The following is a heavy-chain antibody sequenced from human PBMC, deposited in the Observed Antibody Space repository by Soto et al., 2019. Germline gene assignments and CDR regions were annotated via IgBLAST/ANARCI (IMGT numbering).Heavy chain of an antibody. CDR2: SRNKVIGYTT. CDR3: ARGAPPFDD. V-gene: IGHV3-72*01. CDR1: GLTLSDHY. J-gene: IGHJ4*02. Sequence: EVQVVQSGGGLVQPGGSLRLSCAASGLTLSDHYMDWVRQTPGKGLEWIGRSRNKVIGYTTAYAASVKGRFTISRDDSKNSLYLQMNSLRTDDTAVYYCARGAPPFDDWGQGTLVTVSS.